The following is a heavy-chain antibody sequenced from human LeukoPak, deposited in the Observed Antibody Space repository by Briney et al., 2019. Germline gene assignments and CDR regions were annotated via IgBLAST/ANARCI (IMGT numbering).Heavy chain of an antibody. Sequence: ASVRVSCKASGYTFTSYDINWVRQAPGQGLEWMGWISAYNGNTNYAQKLQGRVTMTTDTSTSTAYMELRSLRSDDTAVYYCARGLWFGESLGGMDVWGQGTTVTVSS. D-gene: IGHD3-10*01. CDR2: ISAYNGNT. CDR3: ARGLWFGESLGGMDV. J-gene: IGHJ6*02. V-gene: IGHV1-18*01. CDR1: GYTFTSYD.